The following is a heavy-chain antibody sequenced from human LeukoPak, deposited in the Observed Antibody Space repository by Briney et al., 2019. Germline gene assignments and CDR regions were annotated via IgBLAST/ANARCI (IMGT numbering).Heavy chain of an antibody. CDR1: GFTFSSYA. Sequence: LTGGSLRLSCAASGFTFSSYAMSWVRQAPGKGLEWVSAISGSGGSTYYADSVKGRFTISRDNSKNTLYLQMNSLRAEDTALYYCARHDFYSNYPHNWFDPWGQGTLVTVSS. J-gene: IGHJ5*02. V-gene: IGHV3-23*01. D-gene: IGHD4-11*01. CDR3: ARHDFYSNYPHNWFDP. CDR2: ISGSGGST.